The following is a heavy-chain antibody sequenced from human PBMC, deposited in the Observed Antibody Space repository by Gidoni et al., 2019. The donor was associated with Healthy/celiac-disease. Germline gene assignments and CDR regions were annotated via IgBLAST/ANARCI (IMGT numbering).Heavy chain of an antibody. CDR3: AGEGLAGFGYGMDV. D-gene: IGHD3-10*01. CDR2: IYYSGST. V-gene: IGHV4-59*01. Sequence: QVQLQESGPGLVKPSETLSLTCTVSGGSISSYYWSWIRQPPGKGLEWIGYIYYSGSTNYNPSLKSRVTISVDTSKNQFSLKLSSVTAADTAVYYCAGEGLAGFGYGMDVWGQGTTVTVSS. J-gene: IGHJ6*02. CDR1: GGSISSYY.